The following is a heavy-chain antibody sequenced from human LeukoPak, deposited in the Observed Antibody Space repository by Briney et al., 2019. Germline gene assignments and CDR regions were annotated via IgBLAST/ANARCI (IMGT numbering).Heavy chain of an antibody. CDR3: ARVYDYYDRRGYPTDACDI. CDR2: ISYDGSNK. J-gene: IGHJ3*02. Sequence: PGRSLRLSCAASGVTFSSYAMHWVRQAPGKGLEWVAVISYDGSNKYYADSVKGRFTISRDNSKNTLYLQMNSLRAEDTAVHYCARVYDYYDRRGYPTDACDIWGQGTMVTVSS. CDR1: GVTFSSYA. D-gene: IGHD3-22*01. V-gene: IGHV3-30-3*01.